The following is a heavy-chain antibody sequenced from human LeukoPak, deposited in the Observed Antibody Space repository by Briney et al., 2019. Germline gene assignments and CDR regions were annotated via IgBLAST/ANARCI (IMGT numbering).Heavy chain of an antibody. J-gene: IGHJ6*02. Sequence: SVKVSCKASGFTFTSSAMQWVRQARGQRLEWIGWIVVGSGNTNYAQKFQERVTITRDMSTSTAYVELSSLRSEDTAVYYCAAGGEVYCSGGSCPPGYYGMDVWGQGTTVTVSS. CDR3: AAGGEVYCSGGSCPPGYYGMDV. CDR2: IVVGSGNT. CDR1: GFTFTSSA. V-gene: IGHV1-58*02. D-gene: IGHD2-15*01.